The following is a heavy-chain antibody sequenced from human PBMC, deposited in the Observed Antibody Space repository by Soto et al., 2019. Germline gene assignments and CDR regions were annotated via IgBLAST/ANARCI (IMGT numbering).Heavy chain of an antibody. J-gene: IGHJ4*02. Sequence: SHTLTLTCAISGDSVSSNSAAWNWIRQSPSRGLEWLGRTYYRSKWFNEYAVSVKGRITXXXDXXXXXYSLQXXSVXPEDTAVYFWTRPKPFYDFCGLGTQVTVSS. V-gene: IGHV6-1*01. CDR3: TRPKPFYDF. CDR1: GDSVSSNSAA. CDR2: TYYRSKWFN.